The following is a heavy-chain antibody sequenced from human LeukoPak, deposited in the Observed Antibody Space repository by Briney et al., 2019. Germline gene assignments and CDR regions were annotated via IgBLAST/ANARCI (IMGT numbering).Heavy chain of an antibody. J-gene: IGHJ4*02. CDR2: MNPNIGNT. V-gene: IGHV1-8*01. CDR1: GCTFTSYD. D-gene: IGHD3-9*01. CDR3: ARGRTLRYFDWHYTDY. Sequence: ASVKVSCKASGCTFTSYDINWVRQATGQGLERMGWMNPNIGNTGYAQKFQGRVTMTRNTTISTAYMELSSMRSEDTAVYYCARGRTLRYFDWHYTDYWGQGTLVTVSS.